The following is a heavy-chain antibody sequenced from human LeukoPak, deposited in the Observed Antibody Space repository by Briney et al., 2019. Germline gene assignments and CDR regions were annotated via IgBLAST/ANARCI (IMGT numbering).Heavy chain of an antibody. CDR3: ARLRRWLQSYYYDY. V-gene: IGHV4-4*09. J-gene: IGHJ4*02. CDR2: IYTSGST. CDR1: GGSISSYY. D-gene: IGHD5-24*01. Sequence: PSETLSLTCTVSGGSISSYYWSWIRQPPGKGLEWIGYIYTSGSTNYNPSLKGRVTISVDMSKNQFSLKLSSVTAADTAVYYCARLRRWLQSYYYDYWGQGTLVTVSS.